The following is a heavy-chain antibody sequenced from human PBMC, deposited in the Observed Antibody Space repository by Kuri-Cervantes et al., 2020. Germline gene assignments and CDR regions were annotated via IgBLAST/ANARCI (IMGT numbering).Heavy chain of an antibody. CDR2: INPNSGGT. CDR3: AKFGVVTTDIDY. CDR1: GYTFTGYY. D-gene: IGHD3-3*01. J-gene: IGHJ4*02. Sequence: ASVKVSCKASGYTFTGYYMHWVRQAPGQGLEGMGWINPNSGGTNYAQKFQGRVTMTRDTSISTAYMELSSLTSEDTAVYYCAKFGVVTTDIDYWGQGTLVTVSS. V-gene: IGHV1-2*02.